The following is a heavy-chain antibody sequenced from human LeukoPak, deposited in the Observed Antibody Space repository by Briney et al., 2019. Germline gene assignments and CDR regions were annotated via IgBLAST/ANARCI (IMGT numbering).Heavy chain of an antibody. D-gene: IGHD5-18*01. CDR3: ARGGQGDGYSADEAFDL. CDR2: TYYRSKWYN. V-gene: IGHV6-1*01. J-gene: IGHJ3*01. Sequence: SQTLSLTCAISGDSVSSNSSWNWIRQSPSRGLEWLGRTYYRSKWYNDYVLSVKSRININPDTSKNQFSLQLNSVTPEDTAVYYCARGGQGDGYSADEAFDLWGQGTMVTVSS. CDR1: GDSVSSNSS.